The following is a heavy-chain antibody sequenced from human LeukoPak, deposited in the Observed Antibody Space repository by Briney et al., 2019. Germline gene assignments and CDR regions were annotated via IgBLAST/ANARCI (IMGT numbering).Heavy chain of an antibody. CDR1: GFTFSSYA. CDR3: AKGISGGQLVHGY. J-gene: IGHJ4*02. D-gene: IGHD6-13*01. V-gene: IGHV3-23*01. CDR2: ISGSGGST. Sequence: GGSLRLSCAASGFTFSSYAMSWVRQAPGKGLEWDSAISGSGGSTYYADSVKGRFTISRDNSKNTLYLQMNSLRAEDTAVYYCAKGISGGQLVHGYWGQGTLVTVSS.